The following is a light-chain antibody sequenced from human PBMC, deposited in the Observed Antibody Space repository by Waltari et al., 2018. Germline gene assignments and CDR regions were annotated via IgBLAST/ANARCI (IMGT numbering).Light chain of an antibody. Sequence: QAGLTQPPSVSKGLRQTATLTCTGNSNNVGKQGAARVQQHQGHPPKLLSYRNNNRPSGISERFSASRSGNTDSLTITGLQPEDEADYYCSAWDSSLGAWVFGGGTKLTVL. CDR2: RNN. V-gene: IGLV10-54*04. J-gene: IGLJ3*02. CDR1: SNNVGKQG. CDR3: SAWDSSLGAWV.